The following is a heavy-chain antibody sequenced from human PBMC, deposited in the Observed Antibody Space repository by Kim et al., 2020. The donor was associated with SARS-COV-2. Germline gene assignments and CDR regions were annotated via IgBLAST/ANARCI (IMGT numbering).Heavy chain of an antibody. CDR1: GGTFSSYA. D-gene: IGHD3-9*01. V-gene: IGHV1-69*13. CDR2: IIPIFGTA. CDR3: ARELNDILTGYQNWFDP. J-gene: IGHJ5*02. Sequence: SVNVSCKASGGTFSSYAISWVRQAPGQGLEWMGGIIPIFGTANYAQKFQGRVTITADESTSTAYMELSSLRSEDTAVYYCARELNDILTGYQNWFDPWGPGTLVTVSS.